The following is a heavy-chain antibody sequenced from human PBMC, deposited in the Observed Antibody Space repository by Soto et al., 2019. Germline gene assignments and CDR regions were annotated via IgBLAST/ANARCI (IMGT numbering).Heavy chain of an antibody. CDR1: GFTFSSYA. D-gene: IGHD2-2*01. CDR2: INGSGGST. V-gene: IGHV3-23*01. CDR3: ANEARESRLLPPEICGNWFEP. Sequence: EVQLLESGGGLVQPGGSLRLSCAASGFTFSSYAMSWVRQAPGKGLEWVLGINGSGGSTYYSDSVKGRFTISRDNSKNALFLQTNSLRAGDPAIYYCANEARESRLLPPEICGNWFEPGGQGNLVTVSS. J-gene: IGHJ5*02.